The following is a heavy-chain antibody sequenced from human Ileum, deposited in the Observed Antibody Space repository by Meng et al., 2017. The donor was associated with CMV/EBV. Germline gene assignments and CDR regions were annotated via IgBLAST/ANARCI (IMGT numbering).Heavy chain of an antibody. CDR1: GFTFTNYW. J-gene: IGHJ6*02. CDR3: VRTKYSSSYGGMDV. V-gene: IGHV3-74*01. Sequence: GESLKISCAASGFTFTNYWMHWVRQAPGKGLVWVSRINGDGITTTYADSVKGRFTISRDNAKNTLFLQMNSLRAEDTAVYFCVRTKYSSSYGGMDVWGQGTRSPSP. CDR2: INGDGITT. D-gene: IGHD6-6*01.